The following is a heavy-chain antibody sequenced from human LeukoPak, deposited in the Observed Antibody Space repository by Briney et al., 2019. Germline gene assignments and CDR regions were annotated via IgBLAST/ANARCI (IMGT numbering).Heavy chain of an antibody. Sequence: ASVKVSCKASGDTFTNYGFSWVRQAPGQGLEWMGWISAYNGYTDYAQKFQFRVTMTTDTSTSTAYMELRSLRSDDTAVYYCARDKAVTAEVTQHFQHWGQGTLVTVSS. CDR3: ARDKAVTAEVTQHFQH. V-gene: IGHV1-18*01. CDR1: GDTFTNYG. D-gene: IGHD4-23*01. J-gene: IGHJ1*01. CDR2: ISAYNGYT.